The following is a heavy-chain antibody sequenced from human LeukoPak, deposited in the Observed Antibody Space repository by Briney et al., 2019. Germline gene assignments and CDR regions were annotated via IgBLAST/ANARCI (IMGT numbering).Heavy chain of an antibody. V-gene: IGHV4-59*12. J-gene: IGHJ4*02. CDR1: GGSISIYY. Sequence: SETLSLTCTVSGGSISIYYWSWIRQPPGKGLEWIGYIYDSGSTNYNPSLKSRVTISVDTSKNQFSLNLSSVTAADTAVYYCARDPPAGTSPYWGQGTLVTVSS. CDR3: ARDPPAGTSPY. CDR2: IYDSGST. D-gene: IGHD1-7*01.